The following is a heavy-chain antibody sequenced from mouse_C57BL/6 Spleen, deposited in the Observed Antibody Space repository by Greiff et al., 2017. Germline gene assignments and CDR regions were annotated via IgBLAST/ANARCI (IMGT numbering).Heavy chain of an antibody. CDR3: ARATSYAMDY. J-gene: IGHJ4*01. CDR1: GYSFTDYN. V-gene: IGHV1-39*01. Sequence: VVEPGASVKISCKASGYSFTDYNLTWVKQSNGKSLEWLGVIHPNCGTTSYNQKFKGKATLTVDQSSSTAYMQLNSLTSEDSAVYYCARATSYAMDYWGQGTSVTVSS. D-gene: IGHD5-5*01. CDR2: IHPNCGTT.